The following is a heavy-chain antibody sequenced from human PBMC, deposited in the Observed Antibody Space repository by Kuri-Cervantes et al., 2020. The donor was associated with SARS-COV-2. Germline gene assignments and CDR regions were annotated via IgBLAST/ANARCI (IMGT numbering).Heavy chain of an antibody. CDR1: GFTFSSYS. D-gene: IGHD3-10*01. CDR3: ARDRPSNYYGSGSSLDAFDI. V-gene: IGHV3-21*01. J-gene: IGHJ3*02. Sequence: GGSLRLSCAASGFTFSSYSMNWVRQAPGKGLEWVSSISSSSSYIYYADSVKGRFTISRDNAKNSRYLQMNSLRAEDTAVYYCARDRPSNYYGSGSSLDAFDIWGQGTMVTVSS. CDR2: ISSSSSYI.